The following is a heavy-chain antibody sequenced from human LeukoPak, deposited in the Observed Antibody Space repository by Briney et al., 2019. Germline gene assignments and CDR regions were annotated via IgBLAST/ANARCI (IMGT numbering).Heavy chain of an antibody. J-gene: IGHJ4*02. CDR1: GGTVTIYA. CDR3: ARVGYSYGYAYFDY. Sequence: SVKVSCKASGGTVTIYAISWVRHAPGQGLEWMGGIIPIFGTANYAQKFQGRVTITADESTSTAYMELSSLRSEDTAVYYCARVGYSYGYAYFDYWGQGTLVTVSS. D-gene: IGHD5-18*01. V-gene: IGHV1-69*01. CDR2: IIPIFGTA.